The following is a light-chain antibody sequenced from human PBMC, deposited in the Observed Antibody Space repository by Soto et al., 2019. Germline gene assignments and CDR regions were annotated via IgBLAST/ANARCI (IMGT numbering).Light chain of an antibody. CDR1: SSDVGGYNY. J-gene: IGLJ1*01. CDR2: DVS. CDR3: SSYAISNSPYV. Sequence: QSVLTQPASVSGSPGQSITISCTGTSSDVGGYNYVSWYQQHTGKAPQLMIYDVSNLPSGVSDRFSGSKSGNAASLTITGLQPEDEADYYWSSYAISNSPYVFGTGTKVTVL. V-gene: IGLV2-14*01.